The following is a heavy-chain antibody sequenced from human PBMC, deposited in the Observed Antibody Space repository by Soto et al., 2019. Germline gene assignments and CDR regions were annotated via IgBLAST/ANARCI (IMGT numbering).Heavy chain of an antibody. CDR2: ISWNSGSI. D-gene: IGHD1-1*01. J-gene: IGHJ3*02. CDR3: AYLPPGQLERLTDAFDI. V-gene: IGHV3-9*01. Sequence: EVQLVESGGGLVQPGRSLRLSCAASGFTFDDYAMHWVRQAPGKGLEWVSGISWNSGSIGYADSVKGRFTISRDNAKKSLYLQINRLRAEDTALYYCAYLPPGQLERLTDAFDIWGQGTMVTVSS. CDR1: GFTFDDYA.